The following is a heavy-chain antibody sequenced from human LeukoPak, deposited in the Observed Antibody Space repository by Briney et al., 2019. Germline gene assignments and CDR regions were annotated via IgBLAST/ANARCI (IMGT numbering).Heavy chain of an antibody. CDR3: ARGNSGYDSEAVGGY. V-gene: IGHV3-30*03. D-gene: IGHD5-12*01. Sequence: GGSLRLSCAASGFTFSSYGMHWVRQAPGKGLECVAVISYDGSNKHYADSVKGRFTISRDNSKNTLYLQMNSLRAEDTAVYYCARGNSGYDSEAVGGYWGQGTLVTVSS. CDR2: ISYDGSNK. J-gene: IGHJ4*02. CDR1: GFTFSSYG.